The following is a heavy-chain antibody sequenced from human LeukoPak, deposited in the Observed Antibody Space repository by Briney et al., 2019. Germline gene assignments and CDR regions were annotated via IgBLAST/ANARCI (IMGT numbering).Heavy chain of an antibody. CDR2: ISSSSSYI. CDR3: ARGSSGYSHDLDY. CDR1: GFTFSSYW. Sequence: GGSLRLSCAASGFTFSSYWMHWVRQAPGKGLEWVSSISSSSSYIYYADSVKGRFTISRDNAKNSLYLQMNSLRAEDTAVYYCARGSSGYSHDLDYWGQGTLVTVSS. D-gene: IGHD3-22*01. V-gene: IGHV3-21*01. J-gene: IGHJ4*02.